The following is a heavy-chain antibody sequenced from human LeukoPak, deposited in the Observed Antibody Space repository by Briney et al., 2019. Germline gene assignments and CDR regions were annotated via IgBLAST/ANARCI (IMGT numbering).Heavy chain of an antibody. CDR1: GFTFSSYS. CDR3: ARFQSAATPRPLDY. D-gene: IGHD6-13*01. CDR2: ISSSSSTI. J-gene: IGHJ4*02. Sequence: GGSLRLSCAASGFTFSSYSMNWVRQAPGKGLEWVSYISSSSSTIYYADSVKGRFTISRDNAKNSLYLPMNSLRAEDTAVYYCARFQSAATPRPLDYWGQGTLVTVSS. V-gene: IGHV3-48*04.